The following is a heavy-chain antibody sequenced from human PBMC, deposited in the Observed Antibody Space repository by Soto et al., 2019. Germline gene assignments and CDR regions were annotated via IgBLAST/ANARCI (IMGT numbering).Heavy chain of an antibody. V-gene: IGHV1-69*04. Sequence: SVKVSCKASGGTFSSYTISWVRQAPGQGLEWMGRIIPILGIANYAQKFQGRVTITADKSTSTAYMELSSLRSEDTAVYYCAREWDSWSGYNISDYWGQGTLVTVSS. J-gene: IGHJ4*02. CDR3: AREWDSWSGYNISDY. CDR2: IIPILGIA. D-gene: IGHD3-3*01. CDR1: GGTFSSYT.